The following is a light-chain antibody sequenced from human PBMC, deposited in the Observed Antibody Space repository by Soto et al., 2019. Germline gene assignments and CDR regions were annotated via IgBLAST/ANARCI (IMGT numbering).Light chain of an antibody. CDR2: GAS. V-gene: IGKV3-20*01. CDR3: QQYGSSPPT. CDR1: HSGSRDY. Sequence: EIVLTQSPGTLSLSPRGGATLTYRAHHSGSRDYIALYQHKTCQAPGLLIYGASNRAAGIPDRFSASGSGTDFRLTVSRLDPEDSAVFYCQQYGSSPPTYGQGTKVDIK. J-gene: IGKJ2*01.